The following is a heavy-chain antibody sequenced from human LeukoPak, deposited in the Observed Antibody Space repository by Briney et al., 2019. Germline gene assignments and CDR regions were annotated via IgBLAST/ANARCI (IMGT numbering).Heavy chain of an antibody. V-gene: IGHV4-59*12. D-gene: IGHD6-19*01. J-gene: IGHJ3*02. CDR2: IYYSGST. CDR3: ARDSSGWPDAFDI. Sequence: SETLSLTCTVSGGSISSYYWSWIRQPPGKGLEWIGYIYYSGSTNYNPSLKSRVTISVDTSKNQFSLKLSSVTAADTAVYYCARDSSGWPDAFDIWGQGTMVTVSS. CDR1: GGSISSYY.